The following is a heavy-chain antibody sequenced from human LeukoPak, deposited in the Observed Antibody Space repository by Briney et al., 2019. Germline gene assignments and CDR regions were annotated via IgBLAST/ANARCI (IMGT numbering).Heavy chain of an antibody. CDR1: GYTFTSYD. Sequence: ASVKVSCKASGYTFTSYDINWVRQATGQGLEWMGWMNPNSGNTGYAQKFQGRVTMTRNTSISTAYMELSSLRSEDTAVYYCAIQDTQGQYDFWSGYRPSGSFDYWGQGTLVTVSS. CDR3: AIQDTQGQYDFWSGYRPSGSFDY. V-gene: IGHV1-8*01. D-gene: IGHD3-3*01. J-gene: IGHJ4*02. CDR2: MNPNSGNT.